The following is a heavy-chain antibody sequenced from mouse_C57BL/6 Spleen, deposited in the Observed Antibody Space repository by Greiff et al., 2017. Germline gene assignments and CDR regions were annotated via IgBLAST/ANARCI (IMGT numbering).Heavy chain of an antibody. CDR3: ATGSSYWYFDV. D-gene: IGHD1-1*01. J-gene: IGHJ1*03. CDR2: IYPGGGYT. Sequence: QVQLQQSGAELVRPGTSVKMSCKASGYTFTNYWIGWAKQRPGHGLEWIGDIYPGGGYTNYNEKFKGKATLTADKSSSTAYMQFSSLTSEDSAIYYCATGSSYWYFDVCGTGTTVTVSS. CDR1: GYTFTNYW. V-gene: IGHV1-63*01.